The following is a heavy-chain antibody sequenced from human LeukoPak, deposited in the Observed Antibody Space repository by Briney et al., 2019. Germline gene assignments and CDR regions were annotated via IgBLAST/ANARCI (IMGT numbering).Heavy chain of an antibody. CDR3: ATIKSGYPFGYFDF. V-gene: IGHV4-59*11. CDR1: GVSITTHY. Sequence: SSETLSLTCTVSGVSITTHYWSWLRQPPGKELEWIAYMTDSETTKNNPSLKSRTTLSADTSKNQFSLSLSSVTEADTAVYFCATIKSGYPFGYFDFWGQGILVTVSS. CDR2: MTDSETT. J-gene: IGHJ4*02. D-gene: IGHD5-18*01.